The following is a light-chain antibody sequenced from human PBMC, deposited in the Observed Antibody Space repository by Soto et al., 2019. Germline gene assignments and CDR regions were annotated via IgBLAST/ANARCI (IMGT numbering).Light chain of an antibody. CDR3: QQSNSTPLT. CDR2: DVF. CDR1: QSVGSD. J-gene: IGKJ4*02. V-gene: IGKV1-13*02. Sequence: IEMTQSPASLSASRGERATITCRASQSVGSDLAWYQQKTGQAPKLLIYDVFSRASGVPTRFSGSGSGTEFTLTISSLQPEDFAAYYCQQSNSTPLTFGGGTKVEIK.